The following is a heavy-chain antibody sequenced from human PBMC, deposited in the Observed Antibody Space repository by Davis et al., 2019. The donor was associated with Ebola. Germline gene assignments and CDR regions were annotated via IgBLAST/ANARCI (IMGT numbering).Heavy chain of an antibody. J-gene: IGHJ5*02. Sequence: GSLRLSCTVSGGSISSSSYYWGWIRQPPGKGLEWIGSIYYSGSTYYNPSLKSRVTISVDTSKNQFSLKLSSVTAADTAVYYCARHQLYYYDSSGYSLGNWFDPWGQGTLVTVSS. CDR2: IYYSGST. CDR3: ARHQLYYYDSSGYSLGNWFDP. V-gene: IGHV4-39*01. D-gene: IGHD3-22*01. CDR1: GGSISSSSYY.